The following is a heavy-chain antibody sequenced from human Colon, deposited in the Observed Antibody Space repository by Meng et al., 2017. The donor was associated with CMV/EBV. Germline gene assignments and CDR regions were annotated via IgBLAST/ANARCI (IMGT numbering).Heavy chain of an antibody. CDR3: ATHTDYDFWSGYPPPDY. Sequence: GESLKISCAASGITLSNYAMSWVRQAPGKGLEWVSRISGSGYSADYADSVKGRFTISRDNSKNTLFLQMNSLRVEDTAVYYCATHTDYDFWSGYPPPDYWGQGTLVTVSS. D-gene: IGHD3-3*01. J-gene: IGHJ4*02. V-gene: IGHV3-23*01. CDR2: ISGSGYSA. CDR1: GITLSNYA.